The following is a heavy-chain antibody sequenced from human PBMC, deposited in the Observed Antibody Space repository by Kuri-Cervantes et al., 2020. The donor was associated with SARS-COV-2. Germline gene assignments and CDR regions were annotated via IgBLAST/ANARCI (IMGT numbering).Heavy chain of an antibody. D-gene: IGHD4-17*01. CDR1: GFTFSSYD. CDR3: AREVTDGDYVNWFDP. J-gene: IGHJ5*02. CDR2: IGTAGDT. V-gene: IGHV3-13*01. Sequence: GGSLRLSCAASGFTFSSYDMHWVRQATGKGLEWVSAIGTAGDTYYADSVKGRFTISRDNSKNTLYLQMNSLRAEDTAVYYCAREVTDGDYVNWFDPWGQGTLVTVSS.